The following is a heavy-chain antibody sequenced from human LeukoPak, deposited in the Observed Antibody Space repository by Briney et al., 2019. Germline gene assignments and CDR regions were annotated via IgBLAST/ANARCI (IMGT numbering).Heavy chain of an antibody. CDR3: AKIRLGDGYNSDAFDI. D-gene: IGHD5-24*01. CDR1: GFTFSSYG. J-gene: IGHJ3*02. CDR2: ISYDGSNK. V-gene: IGHV3-30*18. Sequence: GGCLRLSCAASGFTFSSYGMHWVRQAPGKGLEWVAVISYDGSNKYYADSVKGRFTISRDNSKNTLYLQMNSLRAEDTAVYYCAKIRLGDGYNSDAFDIWGQGTMVTVSS.